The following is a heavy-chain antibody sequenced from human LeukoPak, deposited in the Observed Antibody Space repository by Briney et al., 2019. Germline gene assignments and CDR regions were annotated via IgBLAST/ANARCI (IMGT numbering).Heavy chain of an antibody. V-gene: IGHV3-23*01. Sequence: GGSLRLSCAASGFTFRSYGMTWVRQAPGKGLEWVSAISGSGGSTYYADSVKGRFTISRDNSKNTLYLQMNSLRAEDTAVYYCAKSHGDYVWGSYPSAFDIWGRGTMVTVSS. J-gene: IGHJ3*02. D-gene: IGHD3-16*01. CDR2: ISGSGGST. CDR1: GFTFRSYG. CDR3: AKSHGDYVWGSYPSAFDI.